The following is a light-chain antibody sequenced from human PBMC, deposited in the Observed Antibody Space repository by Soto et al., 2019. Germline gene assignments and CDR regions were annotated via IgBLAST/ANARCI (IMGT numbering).Light chain of an antibody. CDR1: QGISSY. J-gene: IGKJ4*01. CDR3: QQYDNPALT. V-gene: IGKV1-33*01. Sequence: DIQMTQSPSSLSASVGDRVTITCRASQGISSYLNWYQQKPGKAPKLLIYDASNLETGVPSRFSGSGSGTDFTFTISSLQPEDIATYYCQQYDNPALTFGGGTKVEIK. CDR2: DAS.